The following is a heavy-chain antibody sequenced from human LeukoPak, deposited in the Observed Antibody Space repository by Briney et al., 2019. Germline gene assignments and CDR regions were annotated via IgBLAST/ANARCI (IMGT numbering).Heavy chain of an antibody. CDR2: IKQDGSEK. Sequence: GGSLRLSCAASGFTFSSYWMSWVRQAPGKGLEWVANIKQDGSEKYYVGSVKGRFTISRDNAKNSLSLQMNSLRAEDTAVYHCATHYSGSYYQWGQGTLVTVSS. V-gene: IGHV3-7*03. D-gene: IGHD3-10*01. J-gene: IGHJ4*02. CDR3: ATHYSGSYYQ. CDR1: GFTFSSYW.